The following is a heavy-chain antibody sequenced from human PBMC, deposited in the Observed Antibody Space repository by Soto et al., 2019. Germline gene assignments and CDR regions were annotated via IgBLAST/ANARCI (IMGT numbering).Heavy chain of an antibody. Sequence: SGTLYLTXTVSGGAISGYYWTWIRQSAGKGLEWIGRIYSSGGTKYNPSLQSRVTMSLDTSKNQFSLRLSSVTAADTAVYYCAIWQRFSDSFDPWGQGTLVTVS. CDR2: IYSSGGT. CDR1: GGAISGYY. CDR3: AIWQRFSDSFDP. J-gene: IGHJ5*02. V-gene: IGHV4-4*07. D-gene: IGHD6-25*01.